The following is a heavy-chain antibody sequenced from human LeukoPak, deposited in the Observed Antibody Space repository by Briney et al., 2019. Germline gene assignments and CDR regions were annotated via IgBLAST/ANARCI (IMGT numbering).Heavy chain of an antibody. CDR2: ISYDGSNK. CDR3: ASGYDFWTVHY. V-gene: IGHV3-30*03. CDR1: GFTFSSYG. D-gene: IGHD3/OR15-3a*01. Sequence: GGSLRLSCAASGFTFSSYGMHWVRQAPGKGLEWVAVISYDGSNKYYADSVKGRFTISRDNSKNTLYLQMNSLRAEDTAVYYCASGYDFWTVHYWGQGTLVTVSS. J-gene: IGHJ4*02.